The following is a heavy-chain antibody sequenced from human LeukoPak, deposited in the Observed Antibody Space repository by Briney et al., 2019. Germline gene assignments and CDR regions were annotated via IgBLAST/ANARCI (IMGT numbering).Heavy chain of an antibody. CDR1: GFTFSSYA. CDR2: ISGSGGST. V-gene: IGHV3-23*01. Sequence: GGSLRLSCAASGFTFSSYAMSWVRQAPGKGLEWVSAISGSGGSTYYADSVKGRFTISRDNAKNSLYLQMNSLRVEDTAVYYCARDLGATIFDFDYWGQGTLVTVSS. J-gene: IGHJ4*02. D-gene: IGHD1-26*01. CDR3: ARDLGATIFDFDY.